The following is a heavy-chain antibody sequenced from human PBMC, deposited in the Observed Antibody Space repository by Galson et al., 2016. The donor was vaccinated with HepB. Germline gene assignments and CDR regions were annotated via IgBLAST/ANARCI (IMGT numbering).Heavy chain of an antibody. CDR2: INAGNGHT. V-gene: IGHV1-3*01. J-gene: IGHJ1*01. D-gene: IGHD5-18*01. CDR3: GRAYSYGPEYFHH. Sequence: SVKVSCKASGYTFSSSAMHWVRQAPGRRLERMGWINAGNGHTKYSQKFQGRVTITRDTSANTAYIELSSLRSEDTAVYYCGRAYSYGPEYFHHWGQGTLVTVSS. CDR1: GYTFSSSA.